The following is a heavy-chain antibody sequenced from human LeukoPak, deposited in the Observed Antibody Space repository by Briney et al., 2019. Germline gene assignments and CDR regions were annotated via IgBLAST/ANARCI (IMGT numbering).Heavy chain of an antibody. V-gene: IGHV3-23*01. D-gene: IGHD3-10*01. J-gene: IGHJ4*02. CDR2: ISGGTT. CDR1: GFTISTYG. CDR3: AKSVYHSGNY. Sequence: GGSLRFSCAASGFTISTYGMSWVRQAPGKGLEWVSSISGGTTYYADSAKGRFTISRDNSKNTVSLQMNSLRAEDTAVYYCAKSVYHSGNYWGQGTLVTVSS.